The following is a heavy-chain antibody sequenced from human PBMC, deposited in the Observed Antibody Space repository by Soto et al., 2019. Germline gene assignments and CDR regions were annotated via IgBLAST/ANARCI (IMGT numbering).Heavy chain of an antibody. Sequence: GASVKVSCKASGYTFTGYYMHWVRQAPGQGLEWMGWINPNSGGTNYAQKFQGWVTMTRDTSISTAYMELSRLRSDDTAVYYCARGPGYDILTGYYLALDAFDIWGQGTMVT. D-gene: IGHD3-9*01. J-gene: IGHJ3*02. V-gene: IGHV1-2*04. CDR3: ARGPGYDILTGYYLALDAFDI. CDR1: GYTFTGYY. CDR2: INPNSGGT.